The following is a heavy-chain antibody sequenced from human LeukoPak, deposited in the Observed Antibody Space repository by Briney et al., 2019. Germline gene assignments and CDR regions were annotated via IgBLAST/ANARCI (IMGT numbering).Heavy chain of an antibody. CDR1: GGSITQTNY. CDR3: ARGPREADPGILGYSYYYYGMDV. D-gene: IGHD3-3*01. Sequence: SETLSLTCDVSGGSITQTNYWTWVRQPPGKGLEWIGEVNLQGSTNYNPSLMGRVAISVDTSENHVSLQLTSVTAADTAVYYCARGPREADPGILGYSYYYYGMDVWGLGTTVTVSS. CDR2: VNLQGST. V-gene: IGHV4-4*02. J-gene: IGHJ6*02.